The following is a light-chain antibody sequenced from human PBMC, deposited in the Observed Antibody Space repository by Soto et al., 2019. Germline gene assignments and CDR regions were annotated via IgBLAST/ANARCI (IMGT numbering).Light chain of an antibody. CDR1: QSVSSN. J-gene: IGKJ1*01. CDR2: GAS. Sequence: EIVMTQSPATLSVSPGERATLSCRASQSVSSNLAWYQQKPGQAPRLLIYGASTRATGIPARFSGSGSGTEFTLTIGSLQSEDFAVYYCQQYNNWPTLGQGTKV. V-gene: IGKV3-15*01. CDR3: QQYNNWPT.